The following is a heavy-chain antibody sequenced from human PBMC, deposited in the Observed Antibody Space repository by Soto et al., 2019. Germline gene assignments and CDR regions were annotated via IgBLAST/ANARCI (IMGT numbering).Heavy chain of an antibody. CDR2: MNPNSGNT. CDR3: ARGPGDDFWSRTSTQYYYMDV. CDR1: GYTFTSYD. Sequence: ASVKVSCKASGYTFTSYDINWVRQATGQGLEWMGWMNPNSGNTGYAQKFQGRVTMTRNTSISTAYMELGSLRSEDTAVYYCARGPGDDFWSRTSTQYYYMDVWGKGTTVTVAS. V-gene: IGHV1-8*01. D-gene: IGHD3-3*01. J-gene: IGHJ6*03.